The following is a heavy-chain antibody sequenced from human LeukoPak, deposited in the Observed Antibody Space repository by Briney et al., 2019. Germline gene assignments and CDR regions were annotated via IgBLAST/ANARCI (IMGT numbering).Heavy chain of an antibody. V-gene: IGHV4-34*01. Sequence: PSETLSLTCAVYGGSFSGYYWSWIRQPPGKGLEWIGEINHSGSTNYNPSLKSRVTISVDTSKNQFSLKLSSVTAADTAVYYCARGFTRRVYSSGPNWFDPWGQGTLVTVSS. D-gene: IGHD6-19*01. CDR1: GGSFSGYY. CDR3: ARGFTRRVYSSGPNWFDP. J-gene: IGHJ5*02. CDR2: INHSGST.